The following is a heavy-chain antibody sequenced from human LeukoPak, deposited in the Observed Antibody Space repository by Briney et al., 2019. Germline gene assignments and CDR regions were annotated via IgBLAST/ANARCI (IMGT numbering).Heavy chain of an antibody. CDR2: ISGSGGST. CDR3: AKMRIQLWSHDAFDI. D-gene: IGHD5-18*01. Sequence: PGGPLRLSCAASGFTFSSYAMSWVRQAPGKGLEWVSAISGSGGSTYYADSVKGRFTISRDNSKNTLYLQMNSLRAEDTAVYYCAKMRIQLWSHDAFDIWGQGTMVTVSS. CDR1: GFTFSSYA. J-gene: IGHJ3*02. V-gene: IGHV3-23*01.